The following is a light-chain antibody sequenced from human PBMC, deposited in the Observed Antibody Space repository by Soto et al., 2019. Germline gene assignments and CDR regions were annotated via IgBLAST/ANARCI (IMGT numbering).Light chain of an antibody. J-gene: IGKJ3*01. CDR1: QSVLSSSNNKNY. Sequence: DIVMTQSPDSLAVSLGERATINCKSSQSVLSSSNNKNYLTWYQQKPGQPPKLLIYWASTRESGVPDRFSGSGSRTDFTLTISSLQAEDVAVYYCQQYYSSPLTFGPGTKVDIK. V-gene: IGKV4-1*01. CDR3: QQYYSSPLT. CDR2: WAS.